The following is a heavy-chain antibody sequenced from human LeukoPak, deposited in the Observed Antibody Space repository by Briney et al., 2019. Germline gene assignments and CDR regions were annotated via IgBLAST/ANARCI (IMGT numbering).Heavy chain of an antibody. CDR2: INPSGGGT. CDR1: GYTFTSYY. V-gene: IGHV1-46*01. D-gene: IGHD5-18*01. Sequence: SVKVSCKASGYTFTSYYMLWVRQAPGQGLEWMGVINPSGGGTSYAQKFQGRVTMTRDTSTSTVYMELSSLRSEDTAVYYCARRDTAMVTIDYWGQGTLVTVSS. J-gene: IGHJ4*02. CDR3: ARRDTAMVTIDY.